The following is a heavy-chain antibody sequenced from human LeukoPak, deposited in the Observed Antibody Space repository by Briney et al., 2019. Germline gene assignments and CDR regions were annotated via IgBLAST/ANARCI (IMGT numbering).Heavy chain of an antibody. Sequence: GGSLRLSCAASGFTFNNYAMGWVRQAPGKGLEWVSTISSSGGRTYYADSVKGRFTFSRDDSKNTLYVQMNSLRAEDTAVYYCAKDQGYSSAWYSRDGFDMWGQGTMVTVSS. CDR3: AKDQGYSSAWYSRDGFDM. V-gene: IGHV3-23*01. CDR1: GFTFNNYA. J-gene: IGHJ3*02. D-gene: IGHD6-19*01. CDR2: ISSSGGRT.